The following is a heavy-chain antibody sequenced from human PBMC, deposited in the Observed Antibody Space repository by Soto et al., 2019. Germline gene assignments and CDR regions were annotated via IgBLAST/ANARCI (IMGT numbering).Heavy chain of an antibody. CDR1: GYIFTKYG. CDR2: INVYNGDR. J-gene: IGHJ5*02. V-gene: IGHV1-18*01. CDR3: ARLQLGGDRMLNWFDP. Sequence: QVQVVQSGPELKKPGASVKVSCKAQGYIFTKYGIGWVRQAPGHGLEWMGLINVYNGDRKVAQKFKDRVSMTTDTATDTAYKELKSLRSGDTAVYYCARLQLGGDRMLNWFDPWGQGTLVTVSS. D-gene: IGHD2-21*02.